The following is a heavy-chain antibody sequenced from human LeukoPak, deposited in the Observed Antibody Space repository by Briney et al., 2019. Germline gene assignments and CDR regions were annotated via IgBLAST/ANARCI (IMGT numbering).Heavy chain of an antibody. CDR3: ARDREGTMVRGVIWFDP. CDR2: ISSSSSTI. V-gene: IGHV3-48*04. CDR1: GFTFSAYT. Sequence: GGSLRLSCSASGFTFSAYTMNWVRQAPGKGLEWVSYISSSSSTIYYADSVKGRFTISRDNAKNSLYLQMNSLRAEDTAVYYCARDREGTMVRGVIWFDPWGQGTLVTVSS. J-gene: IGHJ5*02. D-gene: IGHD3-10*01.